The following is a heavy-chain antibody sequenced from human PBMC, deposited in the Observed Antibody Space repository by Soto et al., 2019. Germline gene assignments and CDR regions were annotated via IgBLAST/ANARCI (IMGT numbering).Heavy chain of an antibody. CDR1: GASISGFY. J-gene: IGHJ5*02. CDR2: IYATGTT. V-gene: IGHV4-4*07. D-gene: IGHD1-1*01. Sequence: SSETLSLTCTVSGASISGFYWGWIRKSAGKGLEWIGRIYATGTTDYNPSLKSRVMMSVDTSKKQFSLKLRSVTAADTAVYYCVRDGTKTLRDWFDPWGQGISVTVSS. CDR3: VRDGTKTLRDWFDP.